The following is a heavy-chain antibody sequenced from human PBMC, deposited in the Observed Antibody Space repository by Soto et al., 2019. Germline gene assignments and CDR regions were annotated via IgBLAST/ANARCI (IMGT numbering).Heavy chain of an antibody. CDR3: ARRGYSYGSTYNWFDP. J-gene: IGHJ5*02. V-gene: IGHV4-34*01. CDR2: INHSGST. D-gene: IGHD5-18*01. CDR1: GGSFSGYY. Sequence: SETLSLTCAFYGGSFSGYYWSWIRQPPGKGLEWIGEINHSGSTNYNPSLKSRVTISVDTSKNQFSLKLSSVTAADTAVYYCARRGYSYGSTYNWFDPWGQGTLVTVSS.